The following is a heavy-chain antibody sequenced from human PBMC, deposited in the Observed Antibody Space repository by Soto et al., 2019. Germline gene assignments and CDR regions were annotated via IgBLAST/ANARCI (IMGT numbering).Heavy chain of an antibody. CDR2: IKSKTHGGTI. CDR1: GLTFTDAW. Sequence: GGSLRLSCAASGLTFTDAWMNWVRQAPGKGLEWVGRIKSKTHGGTIEYAAPVKGRFTISRDDSQNTLYLQMNSLTTEDTAVYYCTTFSTTPFSWGQGTLVTVSS. J-gene: IGHJ5*02. D-gene: IGHD1-26*01. V-gene: IGHV3-15*07. CDR3: TTFSTTPFS.